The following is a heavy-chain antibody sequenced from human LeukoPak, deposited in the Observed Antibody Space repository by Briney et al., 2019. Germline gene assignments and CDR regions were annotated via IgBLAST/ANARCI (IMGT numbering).Heavy chain of an antibody. J-gene: IGHJ4*01. CDR3: ATGGYSAWCDY. D-gene: IGHD6-19*01. CDR1: DGSINTYF. CDR2: IDSSGTT. V-gene: IGHV4-4*07. Sequence: SETLSLTCSVSDGSINTYFWSWIRQPVGKGLEWIGRIDSSGTTSLNPSLKSRVTISQDKSKKQFSLKLSSVTAADTAVYYCATGGYSAWCDYWGHGTQVIVSS.